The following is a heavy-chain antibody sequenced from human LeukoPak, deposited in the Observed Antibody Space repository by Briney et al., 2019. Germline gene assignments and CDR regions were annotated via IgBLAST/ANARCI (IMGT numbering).Heavy chain of an antibody. CDR1: GYTFSSFS. D-gene: IGHD2-2*01. Sequence: PGGSLRLSCAASGYTFSSFSINWVRQAPGKGLEWVSSISVRSNYIYYADSVRGRFSISRDDARDSLYLQMNSLRVEDTAVYYCARADCSGSTCYLRRSWFDPWGQGTLVTVSS. CDR2: ISVRSNYI. V-gene: IGHV3-21*01. J-gene: IGHJ5*02. CDR3: ARADCSGSTCYLRRSWFDP.